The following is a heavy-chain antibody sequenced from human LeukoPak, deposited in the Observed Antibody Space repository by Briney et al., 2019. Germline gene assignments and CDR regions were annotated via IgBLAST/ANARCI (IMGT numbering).Heavy chain of an antibody. CDR2: ISWDGGST. Sequence: PGGFLRLSCAASGFTFDDYAMHWVRQAPGKGLEWVSLISWDGGSTYYADSVKGRFTISRDNAKNSLYLQMSSLRAEDTAVYYCARSGYDSSGYSRYYYYMDVWGKGTTVTVSS. D-gene: IGHD3-22*01. CDR3: ARSGYDSSGYSRYYYYMDV. V-gene: IGHV3-43D*03. J-gene: IGHJ6*03. CDR1: GFTFDDYA.